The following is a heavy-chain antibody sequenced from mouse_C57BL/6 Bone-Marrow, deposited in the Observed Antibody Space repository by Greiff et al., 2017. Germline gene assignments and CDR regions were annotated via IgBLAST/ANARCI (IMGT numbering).Heavy chain of an antibody. CDR3: ARERGYGNYYFDY. V-gene: IGHV1-55*01. Sequence: QVQLKQPGAELVKPGASVKMSCKASGYTFTSYWITWVKQRPGQGLEWIGDIYPDSGSTNYTEKFKSKATLTVDTSSSTAYMQLSSLTSEDSAVYYCARERGYGNYYFDYWGRGTTLTVSS. D-gene: IGHD2-10*02. CDR2: IYPDSGST. J-gene: IGHJ2*01. CDR1: GYTFTSYW.